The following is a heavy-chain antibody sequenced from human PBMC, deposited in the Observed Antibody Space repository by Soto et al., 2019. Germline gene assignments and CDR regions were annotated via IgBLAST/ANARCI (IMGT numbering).Heavy chain of an antibody. CDR3: ARDGYYYDSSGYQRVYYFDY. CDR2: IYYSGST. J-gene: IGHJ4*02. D-gene: IGHD3-22*01. CDR1: GGSISSYY. V-gene: IGHV4-59*01. Sequence: SETLSLTCTVSGGSISSYYWSWIRQPPGKGLEWIGYIYYSGSTNYNPSLKSRVTISVDTSKNQFSLKLSFVTAADTAVYYFARDGYYYDSSGYQRVYYFDYWGQGTLVTVSS.